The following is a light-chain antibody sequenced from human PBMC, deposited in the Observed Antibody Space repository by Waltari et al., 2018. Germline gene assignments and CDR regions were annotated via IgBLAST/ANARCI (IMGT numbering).Light chain of an antibody. CDR1: QSVSSSH. Sequence: EIVLTQSPGTLSLSPGERATLSCRASQSVSSSHLAWYQQKPGQAPRLLISGASSRATGIPDRFGGSGSGTDCTLTISRLEPEDFAVYYCQQYGSSPTFGQGTRLEIK. CDR2: GAS. J-gene: IGKJ5*01. V-gene: IGKV3-20*01. CDR3: QQYGSSPT.